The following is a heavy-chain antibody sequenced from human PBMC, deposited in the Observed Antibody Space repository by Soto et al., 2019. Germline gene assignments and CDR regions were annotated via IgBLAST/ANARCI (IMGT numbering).Heavy chain of an antibody. CDR1: GFPFDNYA. CDR2: MNNGGGST. Sequence: GGSLRLSCASSGFPFDNYAMAFVLHAPVMVLSWVAGMNNGGGSTDYPDPGGGRFTISRENLNNRVYLKMNTLSAADTALYYCAKGAVRNFNTLGVGGQGT. V-gene: IGHV3-23*01. J-gene: IGHJ6*02. D-gene: IGHD6-19*01. CDR3: AKGAVRNFNTLGV.